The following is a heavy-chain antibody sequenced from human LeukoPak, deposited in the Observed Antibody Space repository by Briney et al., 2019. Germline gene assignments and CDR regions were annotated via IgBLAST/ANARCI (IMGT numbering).Heavy chain of an antibody. CDR1: GGSISSSSYY. Sequence: PSETLSLTCTVSGGSISSSSYYWGWIRQPPGKGLEWIGSIYYSGSTNYNPSLKSRVTISVDTSKNQFSLKLSSVTAADTAVYYCARQERSGYQYYFDYWGQGTLVTVSS. V-gene: IGHV4-39*01. CDR2: IYYSGST. J-gene: IGHJ4*02. CDR3: ARQERSGYQYYFDY. D-gene: IGHD3-22*01.